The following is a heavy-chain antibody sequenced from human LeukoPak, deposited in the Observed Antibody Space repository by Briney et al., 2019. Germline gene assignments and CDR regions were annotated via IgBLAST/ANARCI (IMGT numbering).Heavy chain of an antibody. CDR2: INSDGSST. Sequence: AGGSLRLSCAASGFTFSSYWMHWVRQASGKGLVWVSRINSDGSSTSYADSVKGRFTISRDNAKNTLYLQMNSLRAEDTAVYYCARESSVGAHKAFDYWGQGTLVTVSS. CDR1: GFTFSSYW. J-gene: IGHJ4*02. V-gene: IGHV3-74*01. D-gene: IGHD1-26*01. CDR3: ARESSVGAHKAFDY.